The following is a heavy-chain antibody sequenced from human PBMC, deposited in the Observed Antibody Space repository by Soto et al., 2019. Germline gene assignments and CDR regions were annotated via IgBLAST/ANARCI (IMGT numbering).Heavy chain of an antibody. CDR2: ISAYNGNT. D-gene: IGHD3-10*01. Sequence: QVQLVQSGAEVKKPGASVKVSCKASGYTFTSYGISWVRQAPGQGLEWMGWISAYNGNTNYAQKLQGRVTMTTDTATSTAYMELRSLRSDDTAVYYCARDRRYYGSGSYSIDYWGQGTLVTVSS. J-gene: IGHJ4*02. CDR3: ARDRRYYGSGSYSIDY. CDR1: GYTFTSYG. V-gene: IGHV1-18*01.